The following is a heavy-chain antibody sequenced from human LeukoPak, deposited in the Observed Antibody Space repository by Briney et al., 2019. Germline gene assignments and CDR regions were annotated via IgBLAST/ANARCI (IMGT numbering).Heavy chain of an antibody. D-gene: IGHD4-17*01. CDR3: ARDVHGDYGSGWFDP. J-gene: IGHJ5*02. Sequence: ASVKVSCKTCGGTFNNSAISWVRQAPGQGLEWLGGIMPLFGTAGYAQKFQGRVTITKDESTRTVYLELTSLTSDDTAVYYCARDVHGDYGSGWFDPWGQGTLVSVSS. CDR1: GGTFNNSA. V-gene: IGHV1-69*05. CDR2: IMPLFGTA.